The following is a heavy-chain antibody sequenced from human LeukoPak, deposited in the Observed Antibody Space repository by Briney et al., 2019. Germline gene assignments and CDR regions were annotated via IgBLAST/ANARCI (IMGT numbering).Heavy chain of an antibody. V-gene: IGHV3-7*01. J-gene: IGHJ6*03. CDR3: ARDHRGSGSRYYYYYMDV. D-gene: IGHD3-10*01. Sequence: GGSLRLSCAASGFTFSSYWMSWVRQAPGKGLEWVANIKQDGSEKYYVDSVKGRFTISRDNAKNTLYLQMNSLRAEDTAVYYCARDHRGSGSRYYYYYMDVWGKGTTVTISS. CDR1: GFTFSSYW. CDR2: IKQDGSEK.